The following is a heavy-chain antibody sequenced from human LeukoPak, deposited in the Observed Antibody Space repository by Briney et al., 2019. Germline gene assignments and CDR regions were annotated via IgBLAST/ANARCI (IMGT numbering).Heavy chain of an antibody. Sequence: GGSLRLSCAASGFTFSTYWMSWVRQAPGKGLEWVANIKEDGSEMYYVDSVKGRFTISRDNAKNSLYLQMNSLRAEDTAVYYCARDSSGWALHGFDIWGQGTMVTVSS. CDR1: GFTFSTYW. CDR2: IKEDGSEM. D-gene: IGHD6-19*01. V-gene: IGHV3-7*04. J-gene: IGHJ3*02. CDR3: ARDSSGWALHGFDI.